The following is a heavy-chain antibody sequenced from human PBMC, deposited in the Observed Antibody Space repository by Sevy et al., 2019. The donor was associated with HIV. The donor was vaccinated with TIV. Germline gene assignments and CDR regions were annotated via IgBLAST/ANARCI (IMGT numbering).Heavy chain of an antibody. Sequence: SETLSLTCTVSGGSISSGDYYWSWIRQPPGKGLEWIGYIYYSGSTYYNPSLKSRVTISVDTSKNQFSLKLGSVTAAGTAVYYCARYRRYDFSHSLFPRGYFDYWGQGTLVTVSS. CDR1: GGSISSGDYY. CDR3: ARYRRYDFSHSLFPRGYFDY. J-gene: IGHJ4*02. D-gene: IGHD3-3*01. V-gene: IGHV4-30-4*01. CDR2: IYYSGST.